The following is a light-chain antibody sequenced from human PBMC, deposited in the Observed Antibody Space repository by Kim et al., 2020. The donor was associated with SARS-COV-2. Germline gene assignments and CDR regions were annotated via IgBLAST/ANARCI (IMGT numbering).Light chain of an antibody. CDR3: QHRSNWPLT. Sequence: VSPGERATRSCRASQSVSSYLAWYQQKPGQAPRLLIYDASNRATGIPARFSGSGSGTDFTLTISSLEPEDFATYYCQHRSNWPLTFGGGTKVDIK. V-gene: IGKV3-11*01. J-gene: IGKJ4*01. CDR2: DAS. CDR1: QSVSSY.